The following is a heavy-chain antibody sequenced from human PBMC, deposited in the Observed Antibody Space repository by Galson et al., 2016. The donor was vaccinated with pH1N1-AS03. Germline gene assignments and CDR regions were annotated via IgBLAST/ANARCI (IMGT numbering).Heavy chain of an antibody. CDR2: INADNGNT. V-gene: IGHV1-3*01. CDR1: GYTFTTHA. J-gene: IGHJ4*02. CDR3: ARGSQGAPYYFDY. Sequence: SVKVYCKASGYTFTTHAMHWVRQAPGQRLEWMGWINADNGNTQYSQKFQGRVTITSGTSASTAYVELSSLRSEDTTVYYCARGSQGAPYYFDYWGQGTLVTVSS. D-gene: IGHD3-16*01.